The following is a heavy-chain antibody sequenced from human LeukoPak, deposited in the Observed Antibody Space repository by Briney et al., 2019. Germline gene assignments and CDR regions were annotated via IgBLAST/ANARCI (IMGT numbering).Heavy chain of an antibody. CDR2: IKSDGIST. Sequence: GGSLRLSCAASGFTFSSYWMSWVRQAPGKGLVWVSRIKSDGISTNYADSVKGRVTISRDNAKNTLYLQMNSLRAEDTAVYYCARDAAGSGWYNWGQGTLVTVSS. J-gene: IGHJ4*02. CDR1: GFTFSSYW. D-gene: IGHD6-19*01. CDR3: ARDAAGSGWYN. V-gene: IGHV3-74*01.